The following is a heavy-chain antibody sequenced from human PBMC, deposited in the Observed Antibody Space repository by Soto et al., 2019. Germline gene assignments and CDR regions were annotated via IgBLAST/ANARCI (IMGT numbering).Heavy chain of an antibody. CDR2: IIPIFGTA. V-gene: IGHV1-69*01. D-gene: IGHD3-22*01. Sequence: QVQLVQSGAEVKKPGSSVKVSCKASGGTFSSYAISWVRQAPGQGLEWMGGIIPIFGTANYAQKFQGRVTINADESTSTAYMELSSLRSEDTAVYYCARHGGYYYDSSGYSIDYWGHGTLVTVSS. CDR3: ARHGGYYYDSSGYSIDY. CDR1: GGTFSSYA. J-gene: IGHJ4*01.